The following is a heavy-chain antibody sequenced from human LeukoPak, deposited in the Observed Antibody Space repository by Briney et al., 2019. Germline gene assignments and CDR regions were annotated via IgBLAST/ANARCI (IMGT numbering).Heavy chain of an antibody. CDR2: IHTSGDT. CDR3: IVFGDSNH. Sequence: GGSLRLSCAASGLTGSHNYVSWVRQAPGKGLEWVSAIHTSGDTCYADSVKGRFTISRDTSKDTLYLQINSLRVEDTAVYYCIVFGDSNHWGQGTLVTVSS. CDR1: GLTGSHNY. V-gene: IGHV3-53*01. D-gene: IGHD4-17*01. J-gene: IGHJ5*02.